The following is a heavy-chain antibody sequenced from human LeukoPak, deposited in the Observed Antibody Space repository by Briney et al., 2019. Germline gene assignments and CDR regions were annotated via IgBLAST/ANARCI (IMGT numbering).Heavy chain of an antibody. CDR3: ARAGPGAISPAD. Sequence: SETLSLTCTVSGGSISSSSYYWGWIRQPPGKGLEWIGSIYYSGSTYYNPSLKSRVTISVDTSKNQFSLKLSSVTAADTAVYYCARAGPGAISPADWGQGTLVTVSS. J-gene: IGHJ4*02. CDR1: GGSISSSSYY. D-gene: IGHD1-26*01. V-gene: IGHV4-39*07. CDR2: IYYSGST.